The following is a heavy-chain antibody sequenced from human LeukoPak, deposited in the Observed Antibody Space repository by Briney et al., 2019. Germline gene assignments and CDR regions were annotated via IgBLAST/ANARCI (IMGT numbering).Heavy chain of an antibody. CDR2: ISGSGGST. D-gene: IGHD6-19*01. Sequence: GESLRLSCAASGFTFSSYAMSWVRQPPGKGMGWVSAISGSGGSTYYADSVKGRFTISRDNSKNTLYLQMNSLRAEDTAVYYCAKDRQWLARSPYDYFDYWGQGTLVTVSS. V-gene: IGHV3-23*01. CDR1: GFTFSSYA. J-gene: IGHJ4*02. CDR3: AKDRQWLARSPYDYFDY.